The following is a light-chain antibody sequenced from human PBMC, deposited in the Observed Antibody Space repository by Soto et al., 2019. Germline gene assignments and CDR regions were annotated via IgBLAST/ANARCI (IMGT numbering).Light chain of an antibody. CDR2: DTS. V-gene: IGKV3-15*01. J-gene: IGKJ1*01. Sequence: EMVMTQSPATLSVSPGDRATLSCRASQSVSYKLAWYQQKPGQPPRLLIYDTSTRATGIPARFSGSGSGTEFTLTITRLEPEDFAVYHCQQYDSFPWTFGQGTRLEIK. CDR3: QQYDSFPWT. CDR1: QSVSYK.